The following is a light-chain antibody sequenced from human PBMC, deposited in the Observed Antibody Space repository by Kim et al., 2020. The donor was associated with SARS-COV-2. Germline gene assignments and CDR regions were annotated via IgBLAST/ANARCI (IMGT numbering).Light chain of an antibody. CDR1: SSNTGRKY. CDR2: TND. V-gene: IGLV1-47*02. J-gene: IGLJ3*02. CDR3: AAWDDSLSAWE. Sequence: GQRTTISCSGSSSNTGRKYVYWYQQLPGTAPQLLIHTNDQRPSGVPDRFSASKSGTSASLAISGLRSEDEADYYCAAWDDSLSAWEFGGGTQLTVL.